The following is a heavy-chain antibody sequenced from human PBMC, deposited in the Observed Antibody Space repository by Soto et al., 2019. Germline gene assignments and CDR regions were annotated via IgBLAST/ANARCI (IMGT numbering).Heavy chain of an antibody. D-gene: IGHD2-2*01. CDR2: ISGSGGST. CDR1: GFTFSSYA. V-gene: IGHV3-23*01. CDR3: ANIGYCSSTSCTAYWFDP. J-gene: IGHJ5*02. Sequence: PGGSLRLSCAASGFTFSSYAMSWVHQAPGKGLEWVSAISGSGGSTYYADSVKGRFTISRDNSKNTLYLQMNSLRAEDTAVYYCANIGYCSSTSCTAYWFDPWGQGTLVTVSS.